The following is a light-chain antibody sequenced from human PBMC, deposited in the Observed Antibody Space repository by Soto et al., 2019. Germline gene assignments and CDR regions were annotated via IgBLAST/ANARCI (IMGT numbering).Light chain of an antibody. J-gene: IGLJ2*01. V-gene: IGLV2-14*01. Sequence: QSALTQPASVSGSPGQSITISCTGTGSDVGGYNYVSWYQLHPVKAPKLMIYEVSNRPSGVSNRFSGSKSGNTASLTISGLQAEDEADYYCSSYTSSSTLVLGGGTKLTFL. CDR1: GSDVGGYNY. CDR2: EVS. CDR3: SSYTSSSTLV.